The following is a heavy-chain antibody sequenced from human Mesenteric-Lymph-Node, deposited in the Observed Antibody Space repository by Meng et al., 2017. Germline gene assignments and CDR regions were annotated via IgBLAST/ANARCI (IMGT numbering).Heavy chain of an antibody. D-gene: IGHD2-15*01. J-gene: IGHJ4*02. V-gene: IGHV1-2*06. CDR1: GYTFAGFY. CDR3: AGIRYCSVAACYYHAPFDY. CDR2: INPNSGGT. Sequence: ASVKVSCKASGYTFAGFYSHWVRQAPGQGLEWMGRINPNSGGTNSAQKFLGRVTMTRDTSVSTAYMELTSLRSDDTAVYYCAGIRYCSVAACYYHAPFDYWGQGTLVTVSS.